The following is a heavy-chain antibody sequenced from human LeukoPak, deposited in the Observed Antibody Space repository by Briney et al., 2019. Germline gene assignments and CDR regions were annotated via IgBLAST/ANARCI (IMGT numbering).Heavy chain of an antibody. CDR1: GGSFSGYY. V-gene: IGHV4-34*01. CDR3: ARGLIVPRFKAFDI. Sequence: SETLSLTCAVYGGSFSGYYWSWIRQPPGKGVEWIGEINHSGSTNYNPSLKSRVTISVDTSKNQFSLKLSSVTAADTAVYYCARGLIVPRFKAFDIWGQGTMVTVSS. CDR2: INHSGST. J-gene: IGHJ3*02. D-gene: IGHD2-2*01.